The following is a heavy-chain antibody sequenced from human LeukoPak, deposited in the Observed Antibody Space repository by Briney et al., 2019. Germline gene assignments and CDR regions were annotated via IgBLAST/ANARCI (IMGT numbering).Heavy chain of an antibody. J-gene: IGHJ4*02. Sequence: PGGSLRLSCAASVFTFSSYAMSWLRQAPGKGLGWVSAISGSGGSTYYADSVKGRFTISRDNYKNTLYLQMNSLRAEDTAVYYCAKHKGLGYFDYWGQGTLVTVSS. V-gene: IGHV3-23*01. CDR3: AKHKGLGYFDY. CDR1: VFTFSSYA. CDR2: ISGSGGST.